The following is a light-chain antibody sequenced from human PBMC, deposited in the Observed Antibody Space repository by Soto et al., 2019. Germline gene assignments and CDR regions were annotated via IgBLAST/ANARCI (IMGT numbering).Light chain of an antibody. CDR3: QQYNDYWWT. V-gene: IGKV1-5*01. CDR1: QSFTSW. CDR2: DAS. Sequence: DIQLTQSPSTLSASVGDRVTITCRASQSFTSWLAWYQQKPGKAPNLLIYDASSLESGVPSMFSGSGSGTEFTLTISSLQPDDFATYYCQQYNDYWWTFGQGTKVEIK. J-gene: IGKJ1*01.